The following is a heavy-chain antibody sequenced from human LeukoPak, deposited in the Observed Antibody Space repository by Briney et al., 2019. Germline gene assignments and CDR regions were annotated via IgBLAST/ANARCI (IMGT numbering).Heavy chain of an antibody. V-gene: IGHV4-39*01. CDR1: GGSISSSSYY. D-gene: IGHD3-10*01. Sequence: PSETLSLTCTVSGGSISSSSYYWVWIRQPPGKGLEWIGSIYYSGSTYYNPSLKSRVTISVDTSKNQFSLELTSVTAADTAVYYCARHSGSGSYRSPFGNWGQGTLVTVSS. CDR2: IYYSGST. J-gene: IGHJ4*02. CDR3: ARHSGSGSYRSPFGN.